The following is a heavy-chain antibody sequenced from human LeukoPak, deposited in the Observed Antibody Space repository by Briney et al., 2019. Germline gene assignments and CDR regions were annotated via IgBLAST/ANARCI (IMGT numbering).Heavy chain of an antibody. CDR1: VVVFSIYG. V-gene: IGHV3-33*04. Sequence: GGSLRLSCAMSVVVFSIYGMGSGREAPRKGLEWVVVIKSDGNNRYYVDSVKGRFTISRDNSKNTLFLQMSAVRVDDAAVYYCATEATYGRTRPFDYWGQGTLVTVSS. J-gene: IGHJ4*02. CDR3: ATEATYGRTRPFDY. CDR2: IKSDGNNR. D-gene: IGHD1-1*01.